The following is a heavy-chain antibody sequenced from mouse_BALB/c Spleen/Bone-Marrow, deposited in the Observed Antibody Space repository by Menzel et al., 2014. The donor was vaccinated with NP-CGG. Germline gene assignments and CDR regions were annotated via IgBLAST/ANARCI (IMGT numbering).Heavy chain of an antibody. Sequence: VQLQQPGPELVKPGASVKISCKASGYTFTDYNMHWVKQSHGRSLEWIGYIYPYNGGTGYNQKFKSKATLTVDNSSSTAYMELRSLTSEDSAVYYCARLRRDYWSQGTTLTVSS. CDR3: ARLRRDY. V-gene: IGHV1S29*02. J-gene: IGHJ2*01. CDR1: GYTFTDYN. CDR2: IYPYNGGT.